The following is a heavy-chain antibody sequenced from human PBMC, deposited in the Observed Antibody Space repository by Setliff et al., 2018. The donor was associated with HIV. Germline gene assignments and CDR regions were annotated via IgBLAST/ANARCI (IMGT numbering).Heavy chain of an antibody. V-gene: IGHV4-59*11. CDR3: ARVETTVRGATYGMDV. J-gene: IGHJ6*02. CDR2: MYFRGNA. D-gene: IGHD3-10*01. Sequence: ASETLSLTCTVSGVSISSHYWSWIRQAPGKGLEWIGTMYFRGNARNSPSLKSRVAISVDTSKNQLSLNLTSVTAADTAVYYCARVETTVRGATYGMDVWGQGTTVTVS. CDR1: GVSISSHY.